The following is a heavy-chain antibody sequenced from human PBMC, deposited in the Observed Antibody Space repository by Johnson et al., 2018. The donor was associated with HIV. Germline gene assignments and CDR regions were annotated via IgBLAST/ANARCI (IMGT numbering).Heavy chain of an antibody. CDR2: ISYDGTIR. Sequence: QMQLVESGGGVVQPGRSLKLSCAASGFPFSTYAVHWVRQSPGKGLEWVAVISYDGTIRYYAASVKGRFTISRDNSKNIAFMQMNRLRGEDTAVYYCARGGLGYQNFHDPFDVWGQGTMVTVSS. CDR1: GFPFSTYA. V-gene: IGHV3-30-3*01. D-gene: IGHD3-16*02. CDR3: ARGGLGYQNFHDPFDV. J-gene: IGHJ3*01.